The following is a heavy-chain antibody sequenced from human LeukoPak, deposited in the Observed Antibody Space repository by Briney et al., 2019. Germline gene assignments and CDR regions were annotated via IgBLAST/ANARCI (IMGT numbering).Heavy chain of an antibody. V-gene: IGHV4-39*01. CDR3: ARHREGGYSYGADY. D-gene: IGHD5-18*01. J-gene: IGHJ4*02. CDR1: GGSISSSSYY. Sequence: PSETLSLTCAVSGGSISSSSYYWGWIRQPPGKGLEWIGSIYYSASTCYNPSLKSRVTISVDTSKNQFSLKLSSVTAADTAVYYCARHREGGYSYGADYWGQGTLVTVSS. CDR2: IYYSAST.